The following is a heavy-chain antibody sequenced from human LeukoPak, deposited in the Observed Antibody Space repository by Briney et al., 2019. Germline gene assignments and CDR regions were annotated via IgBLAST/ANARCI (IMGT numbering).Heavy chain of an antibody. CDR1: GGSITSSTYY. V-gene: IGHV4-39*01. J-gene: IGHJ4*02. CDR3: ARRSSSYYFDY. CDR2: IYYSGST. Sequence: NTSETLSLTCTVSGGSITSSTYYWGWIRQPPGKGLEWFGSIYYSGSTFYNPSLKSRVTISVDTSKNQFSLKLTSVTAADTAVYYCARRSSSYYFDYWGQGTLVTVSS.